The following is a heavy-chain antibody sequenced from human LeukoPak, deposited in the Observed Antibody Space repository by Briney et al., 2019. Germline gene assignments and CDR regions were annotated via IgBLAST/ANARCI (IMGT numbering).Heavy chain of an antibody. D-gene: IGHD3-10*01. CDR1: GFTFRNYA. CDR3: AKNEPGTYSPSDY. J-gene: IGHJ4*02. Sequence: GGSLRLSCAASGFTFRNYAMHWVRQAPGKGLEWVAFISYDGGDKYYADSVKGRFTISRDNSKNTLYLQMNSLRAEDTAVYYCAKNEPGTYSPSDYWGQGTPVTVSS. CDR2: ISYDGGDK. V-gene: IGHV3-30*18.